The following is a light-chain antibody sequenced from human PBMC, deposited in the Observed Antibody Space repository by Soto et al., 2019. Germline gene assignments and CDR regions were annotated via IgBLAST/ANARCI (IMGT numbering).Light chain of an antibody. J-gene: IGKJ2*01. V-gene: IGKV3-15*01. Sequence: EIVMTQSPATLSVSPGERATLSCRASQSVSSNLAWYQQKPGQAPRLLIYGASTRATGIPARFSSSGSGTEFTLTLRRLQSEDFAVYYCQQYNKWPPRYTFGQGNKLALK. CDR2: GAS. CDR1: QSVSSN. CDR3: QQYNKWPPRYT.